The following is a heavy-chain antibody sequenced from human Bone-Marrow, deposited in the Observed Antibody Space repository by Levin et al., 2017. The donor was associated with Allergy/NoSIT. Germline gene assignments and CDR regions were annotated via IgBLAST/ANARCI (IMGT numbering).Heavy chain of an antibody. Sequence: GGSLRLSCEASGFSLRSYWMTWVRQAPGKGLEWVANIKEDGSEESYVDSVKGRFTISRDNAKNSLYLQMSSLRAEDTAVYYCAREPRSYGSGTYYNVRLDYWGQGTLVAVSS. CDR3: AREPRSYGSGTYYNVRLDY. CDR2: IKEDGSEE. D-gene: IGHD3-10*01. J-gene: IGHJ4*02. CDR1: GFSLRSYW. V-gene: IGHV3-7*04.